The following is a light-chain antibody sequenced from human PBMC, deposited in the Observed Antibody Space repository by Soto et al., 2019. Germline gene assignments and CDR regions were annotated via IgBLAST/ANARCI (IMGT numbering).Light chain of an antibody. Sequence: DIQLTQSPSFLSASVGDRVTITCRASQGISRNLAWYQQKPGKAPKLLIYAAPTLQGGVPSRFSGSGSGTEFILTISSLQPEDFATYYCQQLNSYPRTFGGGTKVEIK. J-gene: IGKJ4*01. V-gene: IGKV1-9*01. CDR2: AAP. CDR1: QGISRN. CDR3: QQLNSYPRT.